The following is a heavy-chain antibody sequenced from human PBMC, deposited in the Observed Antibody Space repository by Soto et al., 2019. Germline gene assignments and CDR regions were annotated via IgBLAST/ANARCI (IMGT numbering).Heavy chain of an antibody. CDR2: ISGSGGST. J-gene: IGHJ5*02. Sequence: GGSLRLSCAASGCTFSSYAMSWVRQAPGKGLEWVSAISGSGGSTYYADSVKGRFTISRDNSKNTLYLQMSSLRAEDTAVYYCVKEGYYYDSSGYYYGWFDPWGQGTLVTVSS. CDR1: GCTFSSYA. D-gene: IGHD3-22*01. V-gene: IGHV3-23*01. CDR3: VKEGYYYDSSGYYYGWFDP.